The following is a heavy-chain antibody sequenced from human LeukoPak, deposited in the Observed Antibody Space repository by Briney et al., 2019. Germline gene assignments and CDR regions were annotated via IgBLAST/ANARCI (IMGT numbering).Heavy chain of an antibody. D-gene: IGHD3-22*01. Sequence: GASVKVSCKASGYTFTSYGINWVRQAPGQGLEWMGWISAYNGNTNYAQKLQGRVTMTTDTSTSTAYMELRSLRSDDTAVYYCARDRQPYYYDSSGYCWGQGTLVTVSS. CDR1: GYTFTSYG. CDR3: ARDRQPYYYDSSGYC. J-gene: IGHJ4*02. CDR2: ISAYNGNT. V-gene: IGHV1-18*01.